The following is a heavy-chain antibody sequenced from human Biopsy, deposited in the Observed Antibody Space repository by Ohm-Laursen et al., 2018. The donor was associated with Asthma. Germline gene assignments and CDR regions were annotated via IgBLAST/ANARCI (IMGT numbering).Heavy chain of an antibody. CDR3: ARGYSGTDRIVYYYSGMEV. V-gene: IGHV1-69*01. Sequence: SSVKVSCKASGDSLGSFINYAISWVRQAPRQGLEWMGGLIPVLGTADYAPMFEGRVTITADESTSTAYLELTSLRFEDTAVYYCARGYSGTDRIVYYYSGMEVWGQGTTVIVSS. CDR1: GDSLGSFINYA. J-gene: IGHJ6*02. CDR2: LIPVLGTA. D-gene: IGHD5-12*01.